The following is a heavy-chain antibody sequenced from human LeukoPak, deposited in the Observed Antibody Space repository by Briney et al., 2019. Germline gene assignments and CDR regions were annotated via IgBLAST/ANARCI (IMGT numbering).Heavy chain of an antibody. J-gene: IGHJ6*02. V-gene: IGHV4-30-4*01. CDR3: ARVGRGSYSPYGMDV. Sequence: SQTLSLTCTVSGGSISSGDYYWSWIRQPPGKGLEWIGYIYYSGSTYYNPSLKSRVTISVDTSKNQFSLKLSSVTAAHTAVYYCARVGRGSYSPYGMDVWGQGTTVTVSS. CDR2: IYYSGST. CDR1: GGSISSGDYY. D-gene: IGHD1-26*01.